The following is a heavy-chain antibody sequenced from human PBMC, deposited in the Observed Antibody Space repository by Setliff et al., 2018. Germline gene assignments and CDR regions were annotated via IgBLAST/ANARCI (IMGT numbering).Heavy chain of an antibody. D-gene: IGHD3-16*01. CDR3: ARDQGSYGYRAFDS. J-gene: IGHJ4*02. CDR1: GFTFSSYW. CDR2: IKQDGSEK. V-gene: IGHV3-7*01. Sequence: LRLSCAASGFTFSSYWMSWVRQAPGKGLEWVANIKQDGSEKYYVDSVKGRFTISRDNAKSSLYLQMNSLRAEDTAVYYCARDQGSYGYRAFDSWGQGALVTVSS.